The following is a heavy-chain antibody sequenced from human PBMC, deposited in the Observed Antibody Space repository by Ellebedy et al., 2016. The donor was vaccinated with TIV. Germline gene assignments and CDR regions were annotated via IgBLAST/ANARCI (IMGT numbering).Heavy chain of an antibody. V-gene: IGHV3-23*01. CDR1: GFTFSTNA. CDR3: TKHRPSVSMDV. CDR2: ISPDGTRT. Sequence: GESLKISCAASGFTFSTNAMRSVRQSPERGLEWISAISPDGTRTYYADSVKGRFIISRDNSKNTLYLQMHSLRAEDTAVYYSTKHRPSVSMDVWGQGTTVTVSS. J-gene: IGHJ6*02.